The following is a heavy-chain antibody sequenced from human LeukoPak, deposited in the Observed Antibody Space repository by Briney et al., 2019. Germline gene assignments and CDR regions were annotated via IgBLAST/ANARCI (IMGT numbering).Heavy chain of an antibody. V-gene: IGHV4-61*02. CDR1: GGSISSGSYY. CDR3: AREVAYGDSPDAFDI. Sequence: SQTLSLTCTVSGGSISSGSYYWSWIRQPAGKGLEWIGRIYTSGSTNYNPSLKSRATISVDTSKNQFSLKLSSVTAADTAVYYCAREVAYGDSPDAFDIWGQGTMVTVSS. CDR2: IYTSGST. J-gene: IGHJ3*02. D-gene: IGHD4-17*01.